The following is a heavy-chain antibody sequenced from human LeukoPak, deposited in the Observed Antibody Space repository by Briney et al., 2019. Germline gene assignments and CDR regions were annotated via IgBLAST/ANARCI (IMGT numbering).Heavy chain of an antibody. CDR1: GYTLTELS. J-gene: IGHJ3*02. CDR3: ARVGGDSSAAAFDI. Sequence: ASVKVSCKVSGYTLTELSMHWVRQAPGKGLEWMGGFDPEDGETIYAQKFQGRVTMTEDTSTDTAYMELRSLRSDDTAVYYCARVGGDSSAAAFDIWGQGTMVTVSS. V-gene: IGHV1-24*01. CDR2: FDPEDGET. D-gene: IGHD3-16*01.